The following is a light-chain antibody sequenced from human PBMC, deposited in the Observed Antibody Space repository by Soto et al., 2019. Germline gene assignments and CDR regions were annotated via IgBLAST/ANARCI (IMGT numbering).Light chain of an antibody. J-gene: IGKJ5*01. CDR1: QSVSNNY. CDR3: QQRSNWPPIT. V-gene: IGKV3-11*01. Sequence: EIVLTQSPGTLSLSPGERATLSCRASQSVSNNYLAWYQQKPGQAPRLLIYGASNRATGMPARFSGSGSGTDFTLTISSLEPEDFAVYYCQQRSNWPPITFGHGTRLEIK. CDR2: GAS.